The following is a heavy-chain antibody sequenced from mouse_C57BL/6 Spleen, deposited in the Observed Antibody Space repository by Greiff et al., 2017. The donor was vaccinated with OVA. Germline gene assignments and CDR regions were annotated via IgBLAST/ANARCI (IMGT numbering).Heavy chain of an antibody. CDR1: GYTFTSYW. Sequence: QVQLQQPGAELVKPGASVKLSCKASGYTFTSYWMQWVKQRPGQGLEWIGEIDPSDSYTNYNQKFKGKATLTVDTSSSTAYMQLSSLTSEDSAVYYCARTGRGSYWGQGTTLTVSS. J-gene: IGHJ2*01. V-gene: IGHV1-50*01. CDR2: IDPSDSYT. CDR3: ARTGRGSY. D-gene: IGHD3-2*02.